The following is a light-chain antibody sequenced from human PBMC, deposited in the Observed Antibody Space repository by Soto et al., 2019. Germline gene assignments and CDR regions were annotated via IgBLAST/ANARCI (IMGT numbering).Light chain of an antibody. CDR1: SSDVGSYNV. Sequence: QSALTQPASVSGSPGQSITISCTGTSSDVGSYNVVSWYQQHPGKAPKLMIYEGSKRPSGVSNRFSGSKSGNTASLTISGLQAEDEADYYCCSYAGSSPYVVFGGGTKVTVL. J-gene: IGLJ2*01. V-gene: IGLV2-23*01. CDR3: CSYAGSSPYVV. CDR2: EGS.